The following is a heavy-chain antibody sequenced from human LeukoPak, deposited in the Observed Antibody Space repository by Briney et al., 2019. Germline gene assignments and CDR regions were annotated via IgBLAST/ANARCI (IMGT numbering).Heavy chain of an antibody. V-gene: IGHV1-18*01. D-gene: IGHD5-18*01. CDR2: ISAYNGIT. CDR1: GYTFTSYG. Sequence: GASVKVSCKASGYTFTSYGISWVRQAPGQGLEWMGWISAYNGITNYAQKLQGRVTMTTDTSTSTAYMELRSLRSDDTAVYYCARDRGYSYGYSGWFDPWGQGTLVTVSS. J-gene: IGHJ5*02. CDR3: ARDRGYSYGYSGWFDP.